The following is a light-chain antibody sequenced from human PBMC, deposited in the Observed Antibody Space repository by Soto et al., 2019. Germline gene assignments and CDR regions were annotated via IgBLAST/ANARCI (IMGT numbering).Light chain of an antibody. CDR2: EYN. V-gene: IGLV6-57*01. Sequence: NFMLTQPHSVSESPGKTVIISCTRSSGSIASNYVQWYQQRPGSSPTTVIYEYNQRPSGVPDRFSGSIDSSSNSASLTISGLETEGEADYFCQSYDATNQVFGGGTKLTVL. CDR1: SGSIASNY. CDR3: QSYDATNQV. J-gene: IGLJ3*02.